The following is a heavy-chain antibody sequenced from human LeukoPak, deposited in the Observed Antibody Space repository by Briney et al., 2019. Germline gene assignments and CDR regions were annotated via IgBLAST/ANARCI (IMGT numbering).Heavy chain of an antibody. CDR3: ARVVLGRRWLQTSYYYGMDV. CDR1: GGTFSSYA. D-gene: IGHD5-24*01. Sequence: SVKVSCKASGGTFSSYAISWVRQAPGQGLEWMGGIIPIFGTANYAQKFQGRVTITADESTSTAYMELSSLRSEDTAVYYCARVVLGRRWLQTSYYYGMDVWGQGTTVTVSS. CDR2: IIPIFGTA. V-gene: IGHV1-69*13. J-gene: IGHJ6*02.